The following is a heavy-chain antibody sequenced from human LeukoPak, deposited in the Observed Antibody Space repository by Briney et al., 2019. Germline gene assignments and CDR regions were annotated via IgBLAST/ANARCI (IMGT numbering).Heavy chain of an antibody. J-gene: IGHJ4*02. Sequence: SETLSLTCTVSGGSISSYYWSWIRQPPGKGLEWIGYIYYSGSTNYNPSLKSQVTISVDTSKNQFSLKLSSVTAAETAVYYCARTRYSGRYGDYFDYWGQGTLVTVSS. D-gene: IGHD1-26*01. CDR3: ARTRYSGRYGDYFDY. CDR1: GGSISSYY. CDR2: IYYSGST. V-gene: IGHV4-59*08.